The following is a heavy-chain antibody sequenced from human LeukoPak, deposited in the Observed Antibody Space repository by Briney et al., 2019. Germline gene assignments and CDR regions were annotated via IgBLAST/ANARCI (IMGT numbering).Heavy chain of an antibody. D-gene: IGHD6-13*01. J-gene: IGHJ6*02. V-gene: IGHV3-21*01. CDR1: GFTFSSYS. CDR2: ISSSSSYI. CDR3: ARDSYSSSWYYYYYGMDV. Sequence: PGRSLRLSCAASGFTFSSYSMNWVRQAPGKGLEWVSSISSSSSYIYYADSVKGRFTISRDNAKNSLYLQMNSLRAEDTAVYYCARDSYSSSWYYYYYGMDVWGQGTTVTVSS.